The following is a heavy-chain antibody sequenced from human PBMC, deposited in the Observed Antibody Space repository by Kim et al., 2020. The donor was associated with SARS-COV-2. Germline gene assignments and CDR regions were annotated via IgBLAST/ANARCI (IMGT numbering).Heavy chain of an antibody. CDR1: GFTFDDYA. CDR2: ISGDGRST. V-gene: IGHV3-43*02. CDR3: TRDALEATGASDY. Sequence: GGSLRLSCAASGFTFDDYAIHWVRQAPGKGLEWLSLISGDGRSTYYADSVKGRFTISRDNSKSSLYLQMNRLRNEDTALYYCTRDALEATGASDYWGQG. D-gene: IGHD1-1*01. J-gene: IGHJ4*02.